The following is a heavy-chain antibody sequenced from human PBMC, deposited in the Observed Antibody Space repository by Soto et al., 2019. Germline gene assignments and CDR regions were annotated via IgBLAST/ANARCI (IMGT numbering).Heavy chain of an antibody. J-gene: IGHJ5*02. V-gene: IGHV4-31*03. CDR2: IYSSGRA. CDR1: GGSINSGEYY. D-gene: IGHD3-16*02. CDR3: ARMGLHLGELSRNWFDP. Sequence: SETLSLTCSMSGGSINSGEYYWNWIRQHPGKGLEWIGYIYSSGRAHYNPSLKSRINISLDTSNNLLSLKLSSVTAADTAVYYCARMGLHLGELSRNWFDPWGRGTLVTVSS.